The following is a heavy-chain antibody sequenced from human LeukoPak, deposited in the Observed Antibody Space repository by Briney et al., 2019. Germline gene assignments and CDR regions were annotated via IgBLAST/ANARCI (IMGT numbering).Heavy chain of an antibody. V-gene: IGHV4-4*07. D-gene: IGHD1-26*01. Sequence: SETLSLTCTVSGGSISSYYWSWIRQPAGKGLEWIGRIYTSGSTNYNPSLQSRVTLSVDTSKNQVSLKLTSVTAADTALYYCARQVGATTLIDHWGQGTLVTVSS. CDR2: IYTSGST. J-gene: IGHJ4*02. CDR1: GGSISSYY. CDR3: ARQVGATTLIDH.